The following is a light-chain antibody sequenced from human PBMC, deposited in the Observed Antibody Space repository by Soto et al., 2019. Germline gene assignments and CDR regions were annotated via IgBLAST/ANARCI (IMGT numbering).Light chain of an antibody. CDR1: SSDIGAYDY. Sequence: QSALTQPASVSGSPGQSITISCTGTSSDIGAYDYVSWFQQYPGKAPKLIISEVNNRPSGVSNRFSGSKSGNAASLTISGLRADDEAEYFCFSFTTSWTHVFGTGTKLTVL. CDR3: FSFTTSWTHV. V-gene: IGLV2-14*03. J-gene: IGLJ1*01. CDR2: EVN.